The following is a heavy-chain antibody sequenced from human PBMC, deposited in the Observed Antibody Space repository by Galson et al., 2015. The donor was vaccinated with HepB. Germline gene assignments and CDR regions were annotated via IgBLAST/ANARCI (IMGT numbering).Heavy chain of an antibody. D-gene: IGHD5-18*01. Sequence: SLRLSCAASAFTFSSYAMHWVRQAPGKGLEWVALISYDGTNKYYADSVKGRFTISRDNSKNTLYLQMNSLRAEDTAVYYCAGDLGRRGNPAMVYWGQGTLVTVSS. J-gene: IGHJ4*02. V-gene: IGHV3-30-3*01. CDR3: AGDLGRRGNPAMVY. CDR1: AFTFSSYA. CDR2: ISYDGTNK.